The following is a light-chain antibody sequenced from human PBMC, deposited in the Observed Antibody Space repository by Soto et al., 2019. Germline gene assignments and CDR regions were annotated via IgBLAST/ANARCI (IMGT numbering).Light chain of an antibody. CDR3: RQYNNWPT. J-gene: IGKJ1*01. Sequence: EIVMTQSPATLSVSPGERATLSCRASQGVSSNLAWYQQKPGQAPRLLIYAASTRATGIPARFSGSGSGTEFTLTISSLQSEDFAVYHCRQYNNWPTFGQGTKVEIK. CDR2: AAS. CDR1: QGVSSN. V-gene: IGKV3-15*01.